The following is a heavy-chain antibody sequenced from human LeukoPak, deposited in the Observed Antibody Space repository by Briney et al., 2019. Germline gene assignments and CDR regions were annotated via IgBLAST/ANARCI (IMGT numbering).Heavy chain of an antibody. CDR2: ISTSSSYI. CDR1: GFTFSSYS. Sequence: GGSLRLSCAASGFTFSSYSMNWVRQAPGKGLEWVSSISTSSSYIYYADSVKGRFTISRDNAKNSLYLQMNSLRAEDTAVYYCARGRYDFWSGYYTFDYWGQGTLVTVSS. D-gene: IGHD3-3*01. J-gene: IGHJ4*02. CDR3: ARGRYDFWSGYYTFDY. V-gene: IGHV3-21*01.